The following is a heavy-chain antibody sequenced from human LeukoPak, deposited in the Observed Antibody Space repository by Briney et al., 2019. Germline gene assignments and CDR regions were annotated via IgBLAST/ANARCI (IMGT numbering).Heavy chain of an antibody. Sequence: GGSLRLSCAASGFTFTTYAMNWVRQAPGKGLEWVSGISGDGDKAYYADSVKGRFTISRDNSKNTVSLQMSSLRGEDTALYYCAKDLALAGTGGGFDVWGQGTRVAVSS. CDR3: AKDLALAGTGGGFDV. V-gene: IGHV3-23*01. CDR2: ISGDGDKA. CDR1: GFTFTTYA. J-gene: IGHJ3*01. D-gene: IGHD6-19*01.